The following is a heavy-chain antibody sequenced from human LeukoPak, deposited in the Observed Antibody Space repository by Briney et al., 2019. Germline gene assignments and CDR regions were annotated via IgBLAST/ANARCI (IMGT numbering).Heavy chain of an antibody. Sequence: GGSLRLSCAASGFTFSSYGMHWVRQAPGKGLEWVAVISYDGSNKYYADSVKGRFTISRDNSKNTLYLQMTSLRAEDTAVYYCAKSIGYYGSGSYYTFDYWGQGTLVTVSS. CDR2: ISYDGSNK. CDR1: GFTFSSYG. CDR3: AKSIGYYGSGSYYTFDY. V-gene: IGHV3-30*18. D-gene: IGHD3-10*01. J-gene: IGHJ4*02.